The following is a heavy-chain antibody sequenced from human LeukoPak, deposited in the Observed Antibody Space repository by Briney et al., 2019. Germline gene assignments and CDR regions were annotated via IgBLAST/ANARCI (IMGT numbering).Heavy chain of an antibody. V-gene: IGHV3-21*01. D-gene: IGHD3-22*01. J-gene: IGHJ4*02. Sequence: GGSLRLSCAASGFXFRNYRINWVRQAPGKGLEWVSSISSTSNLISYADSVKGRFTISRDNAKNSLYLQMNSLRAEDTAVYYCARLDYYDSSGYTYWGQGTLVTVSS. CDR3: ARLDYYDSSGYTY. CDR2: ISSTSNLI. CDR1: GFXFRNYR.